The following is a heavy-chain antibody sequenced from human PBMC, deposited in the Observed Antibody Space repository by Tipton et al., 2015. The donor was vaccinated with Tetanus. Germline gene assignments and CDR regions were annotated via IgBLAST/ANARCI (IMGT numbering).Heavy chain of an antibody. CDR3: PSGTGDY. J-gene: IGHJ4*02. CDR1: VGSISNSNFY. V-gene: IGHV4-61*01. CDR2: ICYSGTT. D-gene: IGHD1-1*01. Sequence: TLSLTCTVSVGSISNSNFYWSWIRQPPGKGLEWIGYICYSGTTNYNPSPKSRVTISEDTSKNQSSLKLSSVTAADTAVYYCPSGTGDYWGQGPRVPVS.